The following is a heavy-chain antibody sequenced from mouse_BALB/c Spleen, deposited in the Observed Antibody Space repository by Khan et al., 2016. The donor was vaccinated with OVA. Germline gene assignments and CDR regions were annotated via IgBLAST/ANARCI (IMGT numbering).Heavy chain of an antibody. V-gene: IGHV2-9*02. J-gene: IGHJ3*01. Sequence: QVQLKESGPGLVAPSQTLSTTCTVSGFSLSNYGVHWVRQPPGKGLEWLGVIWAGGSTNHNSALMSRLSISKDDSKSQVFLTMTSLQTDDTAMYYCARAFYNGAWFAYWGQGTLVTVSA. D-gene: IGHD1-3*01. CDR3: ARAFYNGAWFAY. CDR2: IWAGGST. CDR1: GFSLSNYG.